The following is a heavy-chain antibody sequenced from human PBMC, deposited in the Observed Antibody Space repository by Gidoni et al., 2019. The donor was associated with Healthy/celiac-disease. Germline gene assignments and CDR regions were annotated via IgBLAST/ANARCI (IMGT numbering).Heavy chain of an antibody. CDR1: GYTFTSDG. V-gene: IGHV1-18*01. CDR3: ARDEPYSSSWGGDY. Sequence: QVQLVQSGAEVKKPGASVKVPCKASGYTFTSDGISLVRQAPGQGLEWMGWIRGDNGNTNYAQKLQGRVNMTTDTYKSTDYMELRSLRSDDTAVDYCARDEPYSSSWGGDYWGQGTLVTVSS. CDR2: IRGDNGNT. J-gene: IGHJ4*02. D-gene: IGHD6-13*01.